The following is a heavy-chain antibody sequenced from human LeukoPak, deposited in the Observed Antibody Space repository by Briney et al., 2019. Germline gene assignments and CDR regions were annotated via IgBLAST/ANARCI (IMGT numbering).Heavy chain of an antibody. CDR1: GGSFSGYY. V-gene: IGHV4-34*01. J-gene: IGHJ4*02. CDR2: INHSGST. CDR3: ARLLRSYYDSSGYIDY. Sequence: SETLSLTCAVYGGSFSGYYWSWIRQPPGKGLEWIGEINHSGSTNYNPSLKSRVTISVDTSKNQFSLKLSSVTAADTAVYYCARLLRSYYDSSGYIDYWGQGTLVTVS. D-gene: IGHD3-22*01.